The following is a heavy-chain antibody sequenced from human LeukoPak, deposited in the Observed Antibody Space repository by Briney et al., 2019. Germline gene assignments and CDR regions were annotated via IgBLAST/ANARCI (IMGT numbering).Heavy chain of an antibody. Sequence: GGSLRLSCAASGFTFNNAWMSWVRQAPGKGLEWVGRIKSKADGGTAAYVAPVKGRFTISRDDAKNTVYLEMNSLKTEDTAVYFCTTGGSWYDPGHWGQGTLVTVSS. J-gene: IGHJ1*01. CDR2: IKSKADGGTA. V-gene: IGHV3-15*01. CDR1: GFTFNNAW. D-gene: IGHD6-13*01. CDR3: TTGGSWYDPGH.